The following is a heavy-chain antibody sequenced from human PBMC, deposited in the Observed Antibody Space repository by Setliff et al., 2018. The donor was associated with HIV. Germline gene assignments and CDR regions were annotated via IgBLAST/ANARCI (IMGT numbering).Heavy chain of an antibody. J-gene: IGHJ4*02. Sequence: ESGPTLVNPTQTLTLTCTFSGLSHSTSGVGVGWIRPSPGKALEWLAFIYWNNNKHYSTSLKSRLTVTKDTTKNRVVFTMTNMDPVDTASYYCAYSGRQLRGPYFDFWGQGTPVTVSS. D-gene: IGHD1-1*01. CDR1: GLSHSTSGVG. CDR3: AYSGRQLRGPYFDF. V-gene: IGHV2-5*01. CDR2: IYWNNNK.